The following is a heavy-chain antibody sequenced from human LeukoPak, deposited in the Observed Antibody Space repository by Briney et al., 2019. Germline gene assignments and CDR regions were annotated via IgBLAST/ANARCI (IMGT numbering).Heavy chain of an antibody. V-gene: IGHV5-51*01. CDR2: TNPGDSET. Sequence: GESLKISCKGSGYIFTSYWIGWVRQMPGKGLEWLGMTNPGDSETRNSPSFEGQVTISADKSTSTAYLQWSSLKASDTAMYYCVRRVKASMAGYTYWFFDLWGPGTLVTVSS. CDR1: GYIFTSYW. CDR3: VRRVKASMAGYTYWFFDL. D-gene: IGHD3-9*01. J-gene: IGHJ2*01.